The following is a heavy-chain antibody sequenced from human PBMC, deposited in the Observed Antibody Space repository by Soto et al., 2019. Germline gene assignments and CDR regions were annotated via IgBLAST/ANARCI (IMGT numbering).Heavy chain of an antibody. CDR2: ISGSGGST. D-gene: IGHD5-18*01. V-gene: IGHV3-23*01. Sequence: AYLRVSFGACGLTLSSYVIRSVRQAPGMALEWVSAISGSGGSTYYAVSVKGRFTISRDNSESTLYLQMNSLRAEDTAVYYCANAGTWIQLLTPYYYYYGMDVCGRGTTV. CDR3: ANAGTWIQLLTPYYYYYGMDV. J-gene: IGHJ6*01. CDR1: GLTLSSYV.